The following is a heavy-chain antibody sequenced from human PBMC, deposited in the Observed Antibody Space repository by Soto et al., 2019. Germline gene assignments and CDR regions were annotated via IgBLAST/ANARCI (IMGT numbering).Heavy chain of an antibody. J-gene: IGHJ2*01. D-gene: IGHD6-13*01. Sequence: QVPLVQSGAEVKKPGASVKVSCKAAGYTFTSYDINWVRQATGQGLEWMGWMNPNSGNTGYAQKFQCRVTMTRNTSISTAYMELSSLRSEDTAVYYCAREAAGHSYWYFDLWGRGTLVTVSS. CDR1: GYTFTSYD. CDR2: MNPNSGNT. V-gene: IGHV1-8*01. CDR3: AREAAGHSYWYFDL.